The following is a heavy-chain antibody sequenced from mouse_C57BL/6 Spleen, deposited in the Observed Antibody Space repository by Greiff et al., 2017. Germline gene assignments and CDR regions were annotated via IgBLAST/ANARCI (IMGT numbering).Heavy chain of an antibody. CDR3: AREWLRQGDYYAMDY. V-gene: IGHV5-16*01. Sequence: EVMLVESEGGLVQPGSSMKLSCTASGFTFSDYYMAWVRQVPEKGLEWVANINYDGSSTYYLDSLKSRFIISRDNAKNILYLQMSSLKSEDTATYYCAREWLRQGDYYAMDYWGQGTSVTVSS. CDR2: INYDGSST. J-gene: IGHJ4*01. D-gene: IGHD2-2*01. CDR1: GFTFSDYY.